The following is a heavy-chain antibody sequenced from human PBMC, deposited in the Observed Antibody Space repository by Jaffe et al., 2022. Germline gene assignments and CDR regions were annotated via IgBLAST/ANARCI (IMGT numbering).Heavy chain of an antibody. CDR3: ARDWHSSSWYVQDY. V-gene: IGHV4-61*02. CDR2: IYTSGST. J-gene: IGHJ4*02. Sequence: QVQLQESGPGLVKPSQTLSLTCTVSGGSISSGSYYWSWIRQPAGKGLEWIGRIYTSGSTNYNPSLKSRVTISVDTSKNQFSLKLSSVTAADTAVYYCARDWHSSSWYVQDYWGQGTLVTVSS. D-gene: IGHD6-13*01. CDR1: GGSISSGSYY.